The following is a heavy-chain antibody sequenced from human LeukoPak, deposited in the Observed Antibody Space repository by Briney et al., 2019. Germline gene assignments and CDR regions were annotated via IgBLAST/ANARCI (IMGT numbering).Heavy chain of an antibody. CDR2: IYYSGST. CDR3: ARHGRSSSWCDY. V-gene: IGHV4-39*01. CDR1: GGSISSSSYY. D-gene: IGHD6-13*01. Sequence: SETLSLTCTVSGGSISSSSYYWGWIRQPPGKGLEWIGSIYYSGSTYYNPSLKSRVTISVDTSKNQFSLKLSSVTAADTAVYYCARHGRSSSWCDYWGQGTLVTVSS. J-gene: IGHJ4*02.